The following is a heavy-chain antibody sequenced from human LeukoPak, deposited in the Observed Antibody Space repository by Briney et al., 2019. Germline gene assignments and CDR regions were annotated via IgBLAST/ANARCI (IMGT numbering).Heavy chain of an antibody. CDR1: GFPFHDHD. V-gene: IGHV3-30*18. J-gene: IGHJ4*02. CDR2: ISHGGGKE. Sequence: PGGSLRLSCAASGFPFHDHDMYWVRQTPGKGLEWVALISHGGGKEHYAESVKGRFTISRDNSRNTVYHQMSSLRSDDTAIYYCAKTLDGFWPQFDFWGQGTLLTVSS. D-gene: IGHD5-24*01. CDR3: AKTLDGFWPQFDF.